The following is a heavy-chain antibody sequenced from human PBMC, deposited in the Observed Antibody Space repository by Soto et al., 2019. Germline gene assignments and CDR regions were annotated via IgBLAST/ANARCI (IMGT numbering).Heavy chain of an antibody. J-gene: IGHJ4*02. CDR2: IWYDGSNK. CDR3: ARHGSNVQFDY. V-gene: IGHV3-33*01. CDR1: GFTFSSYG. D-gene: IGHD2-2*01. Sequence: QVQLVESGGGVVQPGRSLRLSCAASGFTFSSYGMHWVRQAPGKGLEWVAVIWYDGSNKYYADSVKGRFTISRDNSKNTRYLQMNSLRAEDTAVYYCARHGSNVQFDYWGQGTLVTVSS.